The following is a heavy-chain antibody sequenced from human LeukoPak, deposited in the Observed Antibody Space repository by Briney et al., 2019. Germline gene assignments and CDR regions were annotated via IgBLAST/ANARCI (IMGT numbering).Heavy chain of an antibody. CDR1: GGSMTNFY. V-gene: IGHV4-59*08. CDR3: ARLSGAYWTFDC. D-gene: IGHD1-26*01. Sequence: SETLSLTCSVSGGSMTNFYWGWIRQPPGKGMQWIGYVFYRGTSNHNPSLENRVTMSVDTSKSQFSLELSFVTAADTAVYYCARLSGAYWTFDCWGQGTLVTVSS. CDR2: VFYRGTS. J-gene: IGHJ4*02.